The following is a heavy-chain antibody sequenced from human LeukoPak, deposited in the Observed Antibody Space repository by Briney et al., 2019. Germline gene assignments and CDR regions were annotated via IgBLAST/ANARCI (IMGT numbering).Heavy chain of an antibody. CDR1: GYTLTELS. D-gene: IGHD3-16*01. Sequence: ASVKVSCKVSGYTLTELSMHWVRQAPGKGLEWMGGFDPEDGETIYAQKFQGGVTMTEDTSTDTAYMELSSLRSEDTAVYYCATVPGSYDRYYFDYWGQGTLVTVSS. J-gene: IGHJ4*02. CDR2: FDPEDGET. V-gene: IGHV1-24*01. CDR3: ATVPGSYDRYYFDY.